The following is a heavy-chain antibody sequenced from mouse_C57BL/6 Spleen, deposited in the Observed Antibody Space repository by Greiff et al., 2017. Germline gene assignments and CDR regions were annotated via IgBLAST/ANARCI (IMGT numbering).Heavy chain of an antibody. Sequence: QVQLQQPGAELVKPGASVKLSCKASGYTFTSYWMHWVKQRPGQGLEWIGMIHPNSGSTNYNEKFKSKATLTVDKSSSTAYMQLSSLTSEDSAVXYCARSGYDYDGYAMDYWGQGTSVTVSS. CDR1: GYTFTSYW. CDR3: ARSGYDYDGYAMDY. J-gene: IGHJ4*01. D-gene: IGHD2-4*01. V-gene: IGHV1-64*01. CDR2: IHPNSGST.